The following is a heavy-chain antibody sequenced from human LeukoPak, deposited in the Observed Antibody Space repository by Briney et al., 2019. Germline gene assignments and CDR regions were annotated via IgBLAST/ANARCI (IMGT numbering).Heavy chain of an antibody. V-gene: IGHV3-23*01. CDR3: ASTPFYDYVWGSYRYRGLFDN. J-gene: IGHJ4*02. D-gene: IGHD3-16*02. CDR2: ICGSGGCT. Sequence: GGPLRLSCAASGFTFSTYAMSWVRQAPGRGLEWVSGICGSGGCTYYADSVKGRFTISRDNSKNTLYLQMNSLRVEDTAVYYCASTPFYDYVWGSYRYRGLFDNWGQGTLVSVSS. CDR1: GFTFSTYA.